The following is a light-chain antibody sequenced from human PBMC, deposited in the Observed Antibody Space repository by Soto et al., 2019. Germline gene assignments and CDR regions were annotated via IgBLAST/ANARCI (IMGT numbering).Light chain of an antibody. CDR3: SSYAGSYTYV. J-gene: IGLJ3*02. Sequence: QSALTQPRSVSGSPGQSVTISCTGTSSDVGGYNYVSWYQQHPGKAPKLMIYDVSKRPSGVPDRFSGSNAGNTASLTISGLQADDEADYFCSSYAGSYTYVFGGGTTLTV. CDR1: SSDVGGYNY. CDR2: DVS. V-gene: IGLV2-11*01.